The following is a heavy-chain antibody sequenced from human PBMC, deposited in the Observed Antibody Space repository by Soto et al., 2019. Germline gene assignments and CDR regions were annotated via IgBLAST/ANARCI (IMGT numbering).Heavy chain of an antibody. V-gene: IGHV4-31*03. CDR3: AREDYGDYEIYGMDV. Sequence: SETLSLTCTVSGGSISSGGYYWSWIRQHPGKGLEWIGYIYYSGSTYYNPSLKSRVTISVDTSKNQFSLKLSSVTAADTAVYYCAREDYGDYEIYGMDVWGQGTTVTVSS. D-gene: IGHD4-17*01. CDR2: IYYSGST. CDR1: GGSISSGGYY. J-gene: IGHJ6*02.